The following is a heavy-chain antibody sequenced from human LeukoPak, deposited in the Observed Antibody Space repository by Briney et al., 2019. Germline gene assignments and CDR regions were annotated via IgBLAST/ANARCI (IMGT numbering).Heavy chain of an antibody. J-gene: IGHJ3*02. D-gene: IGHD2-21*02. CDR1: GFTFSSYS. CDR3: ARGLAGVVVVTAAWNAFDI. Sequence: GGSLRLSCAASGFTFSSYSMNWVRQAPGKGLEWVSYISSTSSTIYYADSVKGRFTVSRDNAKNSLYLHMNSLRAEDTAVYYCARGLAGVVVVTAAWNAFDIWGQGTMVTVSS. CDR2: ISSTSSTI. V-gene: IGHV3-48*01.